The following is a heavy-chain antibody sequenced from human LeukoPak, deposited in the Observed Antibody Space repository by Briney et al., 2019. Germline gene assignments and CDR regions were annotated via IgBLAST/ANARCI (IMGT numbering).Heavy chain of an antibody. V-gene: IGHV3-9*01. Sequence: PGGSLRLSCAASGFTFDDYAVHWVRQAPGKGLEWVSGISWNSGSIGYADSVKGRFTISRDNAKNSLYLQMNSLRAEDTALYYSAKGEYCSSTSCLFDYWGQGTLVTVSS. CDR1: GFTFDDYA. CDR3: AKGEYCSSTSCLFDY. J-gene: IGHJ4*02. D-gene: IGHD2-2*01. CDR2: ISWNSGSI.